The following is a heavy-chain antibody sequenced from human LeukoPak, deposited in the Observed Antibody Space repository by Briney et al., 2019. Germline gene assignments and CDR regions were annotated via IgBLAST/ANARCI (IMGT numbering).Heavy chain of an antibody. CDR3: ARELRLRY. CDR1: GFTFSSYG. Sequence: GGSLRLSCAASGFTFSSYGMHWVRQAPGKGLEWVANIKQDGSEKYYVDSVKGRFTISRDNAKNSLYLQMNSLRAEDTAVYYCARELRLRYWGQGTLVTVSS. D-gene: IGHD5-12*01. J-gene: IGHJ4*02. V-gene: IGHV3-7*01. CDR2: IKQDGSEK.